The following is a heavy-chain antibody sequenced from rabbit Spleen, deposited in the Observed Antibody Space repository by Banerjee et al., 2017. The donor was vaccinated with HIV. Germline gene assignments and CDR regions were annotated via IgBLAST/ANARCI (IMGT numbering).Heavy chain of an antibody. CDR3: GRSAYASLYYGMDL. CDR2: IYTSSGST. V-gene: IGHV1S43*01. J-gene: IGHJ6*01. Sequence: QSLEESGGDLVKPGASLTLTCTASGIDFNSNYYMCWVRQAPGKGLEWIACIYTSSGSTWYASWAKGRFTISKSTSLNTVTLQMTNLTAADTATYFCGRSAYASLYYGMDLWGQGTLVTVS. CDR1: GIDFNSNYY. D-gene: IGHD6-1*01.